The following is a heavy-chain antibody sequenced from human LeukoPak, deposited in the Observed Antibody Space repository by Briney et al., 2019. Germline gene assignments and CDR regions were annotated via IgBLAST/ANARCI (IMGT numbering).Heavy chain of an antibody. CDR3: ARGPRLLMVLKQPRTRRHGWFDP. D-gene: IGHD3-10*01. CDR1: GGSFSGYF. Sequence: PSETLSLTCAVYGGSFSGYFWTWIRQPPGKRLEWIGEINHSGSTNYNPSLKSRVTISVDTSKNQFSLKLSSVTAADTAVYYCARGPRLLMVLKQPRTRRHGWFDPWGQGTLVTVSS. V-gene: IGHV4-34*01. CDR2: INHSGST. J-gene: IGHJ5*02.